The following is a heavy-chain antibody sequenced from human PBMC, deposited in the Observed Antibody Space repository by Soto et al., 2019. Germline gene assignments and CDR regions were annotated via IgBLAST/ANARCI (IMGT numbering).Heavy chain of an antibody. D-gene: IGHD4-17*01. CDR3: ARHPPYGPLDY. CDR2: IYYSGST. V-gene: IGHV4-39*01. J-gene: IGHJ4*02. CDR1: GCSISSSSYY. Sequence: SETLSLTFAVSGCSISSSSYYWGWIRQPPGKGLEWIGSIYYSGSTYYNPSLKSRVTISGDTSKNQFSLRLTSVTAADTAVYYCARHPPYGPLDYWGQGTLVTGSS.